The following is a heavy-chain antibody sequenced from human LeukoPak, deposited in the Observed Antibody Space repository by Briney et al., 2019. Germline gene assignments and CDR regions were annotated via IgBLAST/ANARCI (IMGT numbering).Heavy chain of an antibody. CDR2: ISYDGSNK. J-gene: IGHJ6*02. V-gene: IGHV3-30-3*01. Sequence: GRSLRLSCAASGFTFSSYAMRWVRQAPGKGLEWVAVISYDGSNKYYADSVKGRFTISRDNSKDTLYLQMNSLRAEDTAVYYCARVGLAQWLDYYYYGMDVWGQGTTVTVSS. CDR3: ARVGLAQWLDYYYYGMDV. CDR1: GFTFSSYA. D-gene: IGHD6-19*01.